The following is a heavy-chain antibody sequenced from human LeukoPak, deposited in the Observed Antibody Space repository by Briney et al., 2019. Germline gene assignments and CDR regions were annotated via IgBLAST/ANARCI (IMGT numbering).Heavy chain of an antibody. CDR1: GFRFTTYW. Sequence: GESLKISCKGSGFRFTTYWIAWVRQMPGKGLEWMGIIYPGDSDTTYSPSFQGQVTISADKSISTAYLQWSSLQASGTAMYYCARRTAGSYDLWGQGTLVTVSS. J-gene: IGHJ5*02. CDR2: IYPGDSDT. V-gene: IGHV5-51*01. D-gene: IGHD2-21*02. CDR3: ARRTAGSYDL.